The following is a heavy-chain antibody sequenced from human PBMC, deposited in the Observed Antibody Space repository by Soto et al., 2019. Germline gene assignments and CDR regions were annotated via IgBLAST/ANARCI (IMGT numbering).Heavy chain of an antibody. CDR2: VHYSGNA. CDR1: GGSINTYNLF. CDR3: ARVNVTLDF. D-gene: IGHD2-21*02. V-gene: IGHV4-39*01. J-gene: IGHJ4*02. Sequence: QLQLQESGPGLLGPSETLSLSCTVSGGSINTYNLFWAWIRQPPGKGLEWIASVHYSGNAYYNPSLTTRVTISRDTSKNRVSLEVRSMTAADTAVYYCARVNVTLDFWGQGTLVTVSS.